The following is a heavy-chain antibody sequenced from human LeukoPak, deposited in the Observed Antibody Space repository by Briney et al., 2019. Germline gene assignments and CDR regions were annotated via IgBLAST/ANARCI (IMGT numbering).Heavy chain of an antibody. CDR2: IYYSGST. Sequence: PSETLPLTCTVSGGSISSGGYYWSWIRQHPGKGLEWIGYIYYSGSTYYNPSLKSRVTISADTSKNQFSLKLSSVTAADTAVYYCARSNSSGYYPRPFDYWGQGTLVTVSS. D-gene: IGHD3-22*01. V-gene: IGHV4-31*03. CDR3: ARSNSSGYYPRPFDY. CDR1: GGSISSGGYY. J-gene: IGHJ4*02.